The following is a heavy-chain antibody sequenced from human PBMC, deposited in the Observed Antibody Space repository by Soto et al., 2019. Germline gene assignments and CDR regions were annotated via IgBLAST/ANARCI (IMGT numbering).Heavy chain of an antibody. Sequence: GGSLRVSCAASGFTFSSYGMHWVRQAPGKGLEWVAVIWYDGSNKYYADSVKGRFTISRDNSKNTLYLQMNSLRAEDTAVYYCARDSYDSSGYYDFLFDYWGQGTLVTVSS. V-gene: IGHV3-33*01. J-gene: IGHJ4*02. D-gene: IGHD3-22*01. CDR1: GFTFSSYG. CDR3: ARDSYDSSGYYDFLFDY. CDR2: IWYDGSNK.